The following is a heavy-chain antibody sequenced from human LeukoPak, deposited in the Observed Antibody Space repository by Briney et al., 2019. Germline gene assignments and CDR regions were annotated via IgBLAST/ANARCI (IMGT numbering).Heavy chain of an antibody. J-gene: IGHJ5*02. D-gene: IGHD1-7*01. V-gene: IGHV1-69*01. CDR2: VIPIFSTA. CDR1: GGTFSSNA. Sequence: ASVKLSCKASGGTFSSNAISWVRQAPGQGLEWMGVVIPIFSTANYAQKFQGRVTITAAESTSTAYMELSSLRSEDTAVYYCARGVLELRRGMGWFDPWGQGTLVTVSS. CDR3: ARGVLELRRGMGWFDP.